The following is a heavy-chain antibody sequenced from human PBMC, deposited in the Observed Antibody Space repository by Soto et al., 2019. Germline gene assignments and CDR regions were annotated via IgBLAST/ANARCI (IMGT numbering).Heavy chain of an antibody. D-gene: IGHD3-22*01. Sequence: GGSLRLSCAASGFTFSSYSMNWVRQAPGKGLEWVSSISSSSSCIYYADSVKGRFTISRDNSKNTLYLQMNSLRAEDTAVYYCAKELEVVITPFDYWGQGTLVTVSS. CDR1: GFTFSSYS. CDR3: AKELEVVITPFDY. J-gene: IGHJ4*02. V-gene: IGHV3-21*04. CDR2: ISSSSSCI.